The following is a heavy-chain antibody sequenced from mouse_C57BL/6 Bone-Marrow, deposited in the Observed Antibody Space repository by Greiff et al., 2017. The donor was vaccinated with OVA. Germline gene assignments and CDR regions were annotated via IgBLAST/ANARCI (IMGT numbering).Heavy chain of an antibody. Sequence: VKLVESGGGLVKPGGSLKLSCAASGFTFSDYGMHWVRQAPEKGLEWVAYISSGSSTIYYADTVKGRFTISRDNAKNTLFLQMTSLRSEDTAMYYCARRITTVVATDAYWGQGTLVTVSA. D-gene: IGHD1-1*01. CDR3: ARRITTVVATDAY. CDR2: ISSGSSTI. J-gene: IGHJ3*01. CDR1: GFTFSDYG. V-gene: IGHV5-17*01.